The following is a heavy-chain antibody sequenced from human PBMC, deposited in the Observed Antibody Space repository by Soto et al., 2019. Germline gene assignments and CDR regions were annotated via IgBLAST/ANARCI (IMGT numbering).Heavy chain of an antibody. CDR2: ISVSGGST. CDR1: RFTFSSYG. D-gene: IGHD2-2*01. CDR3: AKDGYSITRNKPLDY. Sequence: QPGGSLRLSCAASRFTFSSYGMCWVRQSPGKGLEWVSSISVSGGSTYYADSVKGRFTISRDNSKNTLYLQMNSLRAEDTAVYYCAKDGYSITRNKPLDYWGQGTQVPVSS. V-gene: IGHV3-23*01. J-gene: IGHJ4*02.